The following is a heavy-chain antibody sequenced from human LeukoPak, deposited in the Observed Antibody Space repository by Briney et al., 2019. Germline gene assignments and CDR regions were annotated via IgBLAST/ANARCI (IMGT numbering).Heavy chain of an antibody. CDR1: GFTFSSYA. V-gene: IGHV3-23*01. D-gene: IGHD2-21*01. CDR2: ISGSGGST. Sequence: GGSLRLSCAASGFTFSSYAMSWVRQAPGKGLEWVSAISGSGGSTYYADSVKGRFTISRDNSKNTLYLQLNSLRADDTAIYYCAKSDCGTIGCKLLDYWGQGTLVTVSS. CDR3: AKSDCGTIGCKLLDY. J-gene: IGHJ4*02.